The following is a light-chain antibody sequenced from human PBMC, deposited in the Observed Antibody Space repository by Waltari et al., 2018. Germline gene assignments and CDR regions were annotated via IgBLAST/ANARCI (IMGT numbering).Light chain of an antibody. Sequence: EIVLTQSPDTLSFSPGESATLSCRASESIRKYLAWYQQKPGQAPRLLIYHASSRSSGIPDRFSGSGFGTDFSLTINRLEPEDFALYYCQHYVNLPATFGQGTKLEIK. CDR3: QHYVNLPAT. V-gene: IGKV3-20*01. CDR2: HAS. CDR1: ESIRKY. J-gene: IGKJ1*01.